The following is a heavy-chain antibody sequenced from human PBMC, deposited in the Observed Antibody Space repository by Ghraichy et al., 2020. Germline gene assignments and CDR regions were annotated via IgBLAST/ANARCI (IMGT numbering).Heavy chain of an antibody. Sequence: ASVKVSCKASGYTFTSYAMNWVRQAPGQGLEWMGWINTNTGNPTYAQGFTGRFVFSLDTSVSTAYLQISSLKAEDTAVYYCARVDIVALEGSDAFDIWGQGTMVTVSS. CDR2: INTNTGNP. CDR3: ARVDIVALEGSDAFDI. CDR1: GYTFTSYA. D-gene: IGHD5-12*01. V-gene: IGHV7-4-1*02. J-gene: IGHJ3*02.